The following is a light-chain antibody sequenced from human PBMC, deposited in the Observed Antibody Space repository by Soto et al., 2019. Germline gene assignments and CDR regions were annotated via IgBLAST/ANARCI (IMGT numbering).Light chain of an antibody. Sequence: DIQMTQSPSSLSAPVGDRVTFTCRASQDITSFVAWFQQKPGKIPKLLIYGASTLQPGVPSRFSGSGSATDFTLTTNSLQPEDVATYFYLNYLSALWAFGQGTKVEIK. J-gene: IGKJ1*01. CDR1: QDITSF. CDR2: GAS. CDR3: LNYLSALWA. V-gene: IGKV1-27*01.